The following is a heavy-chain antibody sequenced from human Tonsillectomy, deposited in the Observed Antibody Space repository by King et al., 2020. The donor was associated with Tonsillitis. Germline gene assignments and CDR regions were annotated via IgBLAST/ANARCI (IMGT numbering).Heavy chain of an antibody. CDR1: GYSFSDYY. CDR3: ARDIVPYYYGSSGYDEAFDI. J-gene: IGHJ3*02. Sequence: FQLVQSGAEVKKPGASMKVSCKASGYSFSDYYINWVRQAPGQGLEWMGWINPNTGGTNSAQKFQGRVTMTRDMSISTAYMELRRLRSDDTAVYYCARDIVPYYYGSSGYDEAFDIWGQGTMVTVSS. D-gene: IGHD3-22*01. CDR2: INPNTGGT. V-gene: IGHV1-2*02.